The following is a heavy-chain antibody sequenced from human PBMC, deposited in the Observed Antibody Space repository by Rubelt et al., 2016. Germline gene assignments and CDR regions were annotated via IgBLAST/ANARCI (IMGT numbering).Heavy chain of an antibody. D-gene: IGHD3-22*01. CDR1: GGSISSSSYY. CDR2: IYYSGST. Sequence: QLQLQESGPGLVKPSETLSLTCTVSGGSISSSSYYWGWIRQPPGKGLEWIGSIYYSGSTYYNPSLKSRVTISVDTSKNQFSLKLSSVTAADTAVHYCASPIYYDSSGSFDIWGQGTMVTVSS. V-gene: IGHV4-39*01. CDR3: ASPIYYDSSGSFDI. J-gene: IGHJ3*02.